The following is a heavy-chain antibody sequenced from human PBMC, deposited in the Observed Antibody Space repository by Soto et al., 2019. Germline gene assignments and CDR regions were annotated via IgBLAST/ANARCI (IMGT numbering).Heavy chain of an antibody. D-gene: IGHD6-19*01. CDR2: ISSGGRHQ. CDR1: GFTVSAYE. J-gene: IGHJ4*02. CDR3: AKDAVPGPPDYFDF. V-gene: IGHV3-30*04. Sequence: GGSLRLSCVGSGFTVSAYEIHWVRQAPGKGLDWVAVISSGGRHQFYTDSVRGRFTISRDDSKNTVYLQMNNLTPQDAAIYYCAKDAVPGPPDYFDFWGQGTLVTVSS.